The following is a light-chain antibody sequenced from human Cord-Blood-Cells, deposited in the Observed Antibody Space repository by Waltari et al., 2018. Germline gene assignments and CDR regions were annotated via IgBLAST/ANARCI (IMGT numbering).Light chain of an antibody. CDR2: GKN. J-gene: IGLJ3*02. Sequence: SSELTQDPAVSVALGQTVRRTCQGDSHRSSYASWYQQKPGQAPVLVTYGKNNRPSGIPDRFSGSSSGNTASLTITGAQAEDEADYYCNSRDSSGNHLVFGGGTKLTVL. CDR1: SHRSSY. CDR3: NSRDSSGNHLV. V-gene: IGLV3-19*01.